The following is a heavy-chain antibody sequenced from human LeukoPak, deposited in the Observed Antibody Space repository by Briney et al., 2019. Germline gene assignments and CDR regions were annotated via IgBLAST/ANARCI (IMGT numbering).Heavy chain of an antibody. CDR3: ARGGVYCSGGSCFDNWFDP. CDR2: IYYSGST. Sequence: SETLSLTCAVSGGSVSSGSYYWSWIRQPPGKGLEWIGYIYYSGSTNYNPSLKSRVTISVDTSKNQFSLKLSSVTAADTAVYYCARGGVYCSGGSCFDNWFDPWGQGTLVTVSS. D-gene: IGHD2-15*01. CDR1: GGSVSSGSYY. V-gene: IGHV4-61*01. J-gene: IGHJ5*02.